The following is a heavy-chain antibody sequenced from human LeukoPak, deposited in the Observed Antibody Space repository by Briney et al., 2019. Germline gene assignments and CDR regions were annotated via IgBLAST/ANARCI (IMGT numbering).Heavy chain of an antibody. D-gene: IGHD6-6*01. CDR1: GYSISSGYY. V-gene: IGHV4-38-2*02. CDR3: ASLRYSGSKDSYYYYYYMDV. Sequence: SETLSLTCTVSGYSISSGYYWGWIRQPPGKGLEWIGSIYHSGSTYYNPSLKSRVTISVDTSKNQFSLKLSSVTAADTAVYYCASLRYSGSKDSYYYYYYMDVWGKGTTVTVSS. CDR2: IYHSGST. J-gene: IGHJ6*03.